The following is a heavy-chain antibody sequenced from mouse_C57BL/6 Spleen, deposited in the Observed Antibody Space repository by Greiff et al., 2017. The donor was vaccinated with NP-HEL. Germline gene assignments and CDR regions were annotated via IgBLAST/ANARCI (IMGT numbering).Heavy chain of an antibody. CDR2: IHPSDSDT. Sequence: VQLQQPGAELVKPGASVKVSCKASGYTFTSYWMHWVKQRPGQGLEWIGRIHPSDSDTNYNQKFKGKATLTVDKSSSTAYMQLSSLTSEDSAVYYCAKGPTVVADYAMDYWGQGTSVTVSS. D-gene: IGHD1-1*01. V-gene: IGHV1-74*01. CDR3: AKGPTVVADYAMDY. J-gene: IGHJ4*01. CDR1: GYTFTSYW.